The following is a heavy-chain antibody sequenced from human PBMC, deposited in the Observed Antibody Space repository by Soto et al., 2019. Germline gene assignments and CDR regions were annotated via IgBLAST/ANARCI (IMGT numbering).Heavy chain of an antibody. CDR1: GVTFRNSG. V-gene: IGHV3-48*01. J-gene: IGHJ3*01. CDR2: IGIGSSTK. CDR3: ARDQLYYNDISGRPLNAFYV. D-gene: IGHD3-22*01. Sequence: PAGSTKLASAASGVTFRNSGMNWVRQDPGKGLEWVSYIGIGSSTKYYADSVKGRFTISRDNAKNSLYLQMNSLRAEDTAVYYCARDQLYYNDISGRPLNAFYVWGQGTMVTVSS.